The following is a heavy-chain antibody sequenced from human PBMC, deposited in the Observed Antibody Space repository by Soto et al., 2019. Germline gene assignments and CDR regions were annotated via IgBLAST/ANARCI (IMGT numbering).Heavy chain of an antibody. V-gene: IGHV1-3*04. CDR2: INTANGNT. CDR1: GYSFNTYA. D-gene: IGHD1-1*01. Sequence: QVQLVQSGAEVKKPGASVRVSCQASGYSFNTYAIHWVRQAPGQGLEWMGWINTANGNTEYSQKFQGRVTFTRDTSATTAYMDLSRLRSEDTATYYCARRYKSAGWFDPWGQGTLVTVSS. CDR3: ARRYKSAGWFDP. J-gene: IGHJ5*02.